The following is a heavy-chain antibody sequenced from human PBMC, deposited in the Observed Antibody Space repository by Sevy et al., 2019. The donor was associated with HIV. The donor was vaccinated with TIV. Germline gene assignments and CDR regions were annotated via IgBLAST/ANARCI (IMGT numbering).Heavy chain of an antibody. CDR3: AADILGSYGSYYYYGMDV. CDR2: IVVGSGNT. Sequence: ASVKVSYKASGFTFTSSAVQWVRQARGQRLEWIGWIVVGSGNTNYAQKFQERVTITRDMSTSTAYMELSSLRSEDTAVYYCAADILGSYGSYYYYGMDVWGQGTTVTVSS. V-gene: IGHV1-58*01. D-gene: IGHD5-18*01. J-gene: IGHJ6*02. CDR1: GFTFTSSA.